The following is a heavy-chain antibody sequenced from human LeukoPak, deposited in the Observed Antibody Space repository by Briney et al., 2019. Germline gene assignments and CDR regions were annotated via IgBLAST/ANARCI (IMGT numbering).Heavy chain of an antibody. CDR3: ARSPYCSSTSCLAYNWFDP. D-gene: IGHD2-2*01. J-gene: IGHJ5*02. CDR2: IYYSGST. Sequence: SETLSLTCTVSGGSISSYYWSWIRQLPGKGLEWIGYIYYSGSTYYSPSLKSRVTISVDTSKNQLSLKLSSVTAADTAVYYCARSPYCSSTSCLAYNWFDPWGQGTLVTVSS. CDR1: GGSISSYY. V-gene: IGHV4-59*06.